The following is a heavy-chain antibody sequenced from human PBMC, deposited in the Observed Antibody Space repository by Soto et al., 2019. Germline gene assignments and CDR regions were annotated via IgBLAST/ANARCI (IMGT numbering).Heavy chain of an antibody. CDR1: GGSMSEYF. CDR3: ARDGYDGSGSPYPAY. Sequence: SETLSLTCSVSGGSMSEYFWSWIRQSPGKGLEWIGYIYYLGSTDYNPSLKSRVTISVDTSKRQFSLRLASVTAADTAVYYCARDGYDGSGSPYPAYWGPGTQVTVSS. V-gene: IGHV4-59*01. J-gene: IGHJ4*02. D-gene: IGHD3-10*01. CDR2: IYYLGST.